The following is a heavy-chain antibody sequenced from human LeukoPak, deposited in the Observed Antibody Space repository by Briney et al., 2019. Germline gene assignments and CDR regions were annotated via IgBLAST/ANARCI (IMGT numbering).Heavy chain of an antibody. CDR2: ISGSGGST. J-gene: IGHJ4*02. D-gene: IGHD1-26*01. Sequence: GGSLRLSCAASGFTFSSYAMSWVRQAPGKGLEWVSAISGSGGSTYYADSVKGRLTISRDNSKNTLYLQMNSLRVEDTAVYYCAKDRASIVGAKDYWGQGTLVTVSS. CDR1: GFTFSSYA. CDR3: AKDRASIVGAKDY. V-gene: IGHV3-23*01.